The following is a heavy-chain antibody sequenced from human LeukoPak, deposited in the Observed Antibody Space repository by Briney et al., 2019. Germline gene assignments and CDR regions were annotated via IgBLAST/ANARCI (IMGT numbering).Heavy chain of an antibody. CDR1: GFTVSSNY. V-gene: IGHV3-66*01. CDR2: IYCGGST. D-gene: IGHD2-15*01. CDR3: ASTPVVVVAANGFDY. Sequence: GGSLRLSCAASGFTVSSNYMSWVSQAPGKGLEWVSVIYCGGSTYYADSVKGRFTISRDNSKNTLYLQMNSLRAEETAVYYCASTPVVVVAANGFDYWGQGTLVTVSS. J-gene: IGHJ4*02.